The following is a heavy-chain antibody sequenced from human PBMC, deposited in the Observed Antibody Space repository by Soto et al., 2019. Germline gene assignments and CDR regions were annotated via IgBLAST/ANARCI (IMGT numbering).Heavy chain of an antibody. CDR2: ISAYNGNT. Sequence: ASVKVSCKESGGTFSSYAIAWVRQAPGQGLEWMGGISAYNGNTNYAQKLQGRVTMTTDTSTSTAYMELRSLRSDDTAVYYCARDRSVYCGGGSCYLGYWGQGTLVTVSS. CDR3: ARDRSVYCGGGSCYLGY. D-gene: IGHD2-15*01. J-gene: IGHJ4*02. CDR1: GGTFSSYA. V-gene: IGHV1-18*01.